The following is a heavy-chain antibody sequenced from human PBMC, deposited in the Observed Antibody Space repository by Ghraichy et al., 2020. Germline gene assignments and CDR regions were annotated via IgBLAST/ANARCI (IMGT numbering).Heavy chain of an antibody. D-gene: IGHD6-13*01. Sequence: GGSLRLSCAASGFIFSSYGMHWVRQAPGKGLEWVAVISYDGSKKYYADSVKGRFTISRDNSKNTLYLQMNSLRAEDTAVYYCAKDPSFRASWYNWFDPWGQGSLVTDSS. CDR2: ISYDGSKK. CDR1: GFIFSSYG. CDR3: AKDPSFRASWYNWFDP. V-gene: IGHV3-30*18. J-gene: IGHJ5*02.